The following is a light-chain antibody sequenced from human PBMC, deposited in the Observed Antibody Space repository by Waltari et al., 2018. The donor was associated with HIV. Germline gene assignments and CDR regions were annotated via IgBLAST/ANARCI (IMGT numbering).Light chain of an antibody. CDR3: QQYGSSLP. J-gene: IGKJ4*01. CDR1: QSVSSSY. CDR2: GAS. Sequence: RATLSCRASQSVSSSYLAWYQQKPGQAPRLLIYGASSRATGIPDRFSGSGSGTDFTLTISRLEPEDFAVYYCQQYGSSLPFGGGTKVEIK. V-gene: IGKV3-20*01.